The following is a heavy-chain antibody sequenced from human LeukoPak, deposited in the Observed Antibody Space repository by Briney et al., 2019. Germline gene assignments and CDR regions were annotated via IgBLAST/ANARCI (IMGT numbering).Heavy chain of an antibody. V-gene: IGHV4-59*01. Sequence: PAETLSLTCTVSGGSISSYYWSWIRQPPGKGLEWIGYIYYSGSTNYNPSLKSRVTISVDTSKNQFSLKLSSVTAADTAVYYCARLPRAARPFDYWGQGTLVTVSS. CDR1: GGSISSYY. CDR3: ARLPRAARPFDY. D-gene: IGHD6-6*01. J-gene: IGHJ4*02. CDR2: IYYSGST.